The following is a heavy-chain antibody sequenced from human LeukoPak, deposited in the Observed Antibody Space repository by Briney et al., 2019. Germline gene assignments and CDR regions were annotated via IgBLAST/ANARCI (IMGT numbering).Heavy chain of an antibody. Sequence: PGGSLRLSCAASGFTISSNYMSWVRQAPGKGLEWVSVIFSGGSTYYADSVKGRFTISRDNSKNTLYLQMNSLRAEDTAVYYCARKASHYDSSGYFNVGVFDYWGQGTLVTVSS. V-gene: IGHV3-66*01. J-gene: IGHJ4*02. CDR3: ARKASHYDSSGYFNVGVFDY. CDR1: GFTISSNY. CDR2: IFSGGST. D-gene: IGHD3-22*01.